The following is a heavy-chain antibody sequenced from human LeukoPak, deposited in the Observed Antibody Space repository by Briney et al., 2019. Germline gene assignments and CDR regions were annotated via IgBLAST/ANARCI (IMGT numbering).Heavy chain of an antibody. CDR2: ISSGSSYI. CDR3: ARAPGHMGYFDY. Sequence: GGSLRLSCTASGFTFSSYTMNWVRQAPGKGLEWVSSISSGSSYIYYTDSVRGRFTISRDNAKNSLYLQMNSLRAEDTAVYYCARAPGHMGYFDYWGQGTLVTVSS. CDR1: GFTFSSYT. J-gene: IGHJ4*02. D-gene: IGHD2-21*01. V-gene: IGHV3-21*01.